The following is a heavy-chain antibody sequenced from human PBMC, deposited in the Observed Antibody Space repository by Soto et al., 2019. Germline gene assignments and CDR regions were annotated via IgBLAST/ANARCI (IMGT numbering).Heavy chain of an antibody. Sequence: GGSLRLSCVGSGFTLSTYSINWVRQAPGKGLEWVSSISSRSDIYYADSVKGRFTISRDNAKNSVSLQMNSLRAEDTAVYYCAREYTAWPLAYGLDVWGQGTTVTVSS. D-gene: IGHD2-2*02. J-gene: IGHJ6*02. V-gene: IGHV3-21*01. CDR2: ISSRSDI. CDR1: GFTLSTYS. CDR3: AREYTAWPLAYGLDV.